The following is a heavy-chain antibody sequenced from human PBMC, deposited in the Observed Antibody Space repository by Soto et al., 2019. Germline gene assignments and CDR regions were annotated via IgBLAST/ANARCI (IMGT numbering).Heavy chain of an antibody. CDR2: ISGSGGST. D-gene: IGHD1-7*01. J-gene: IGHJ5*02. Sequence: GGSLRLSCAASGFTFSSYAMSWVRQAPGKGLEWVSAISGSGGSTYYADSVKGRFTISRDNSKNTLYLQMNSLRAEDTGVYYCSSGRELELLVLDPWGQGTLVTVSS. V-gene: IGHV3-23*01. CDR1: GFTFSSYA. CDR3: SSGRELELLVLDP.